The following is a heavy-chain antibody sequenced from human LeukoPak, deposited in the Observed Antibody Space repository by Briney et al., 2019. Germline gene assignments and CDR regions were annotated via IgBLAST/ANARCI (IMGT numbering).Heavy chain of an antibody. CDR1: GFTFSSYA. CDR3: ASGYDYYFDY. CDR2: IIPIFGTA. Sequence: GGSLRLSCAASGFTFSSYAISWVRQAPGQGLEWMGGIIPIFGTANYAQKFQGRVTITTDESTSTAYMELSSLRSEDTAVYYCASGYDYYFDYWGQGTLVTVSS. D-gene: IGHD5-12*01. V-gene: IGHV1-69*05. J-gene: IGHJ4*02.